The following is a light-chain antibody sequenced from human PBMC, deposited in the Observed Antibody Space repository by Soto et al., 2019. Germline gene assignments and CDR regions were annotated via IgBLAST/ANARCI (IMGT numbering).Light chain of an antibody. CDR2: AAS. CDR1: QGVSGE. Sequence: DIQMTQSPSSLSASVGDRVTITCRASQGVSGELLWYQQRQGRAPKLLIDAASNLLSGVPSRFSGSGSGANFTLTITSLQPEDFATYYCQQSYRTPHTFGQGTKLETK. CDR3: QQSYRTPHT. V-gene: IGKV1-39*01. J-gene: IGKJ2*01.